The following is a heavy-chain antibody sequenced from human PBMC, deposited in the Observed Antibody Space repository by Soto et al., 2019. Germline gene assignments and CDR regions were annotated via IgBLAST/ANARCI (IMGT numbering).Heavy chain of an antibody. D-gene: IGHD4-17*01. CDR1: GFTFSSYS. CDR3: ARDFPTPPTTVVTPLNYYYYGMDV. V-gene: IGHV3-21*01. J-gene: IGHJ6*02. CDR2: ISSSSSYI. Sequence: GGSLRLSCAASGFTFSSYSMNWVRQAPGKGLEWVSSISSSSSYIYYADSVKGRFTISRDNAKNSLYLQMNSLRAEDTAVYYCARDFPTPPTTVVTPLNYYYYGMDVWGQGTTVTVSS.